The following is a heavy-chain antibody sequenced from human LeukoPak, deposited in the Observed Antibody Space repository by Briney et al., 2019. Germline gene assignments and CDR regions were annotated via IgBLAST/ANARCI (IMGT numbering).Heavy chain of an antibody. J-gene: IGHJ4*02. Sequence: PGGSLRLSCAASGFTFSSYAMSWVRQAPGKGLEWVSAISGSGGSTYYADSVKGWFTISRDNSKNTLYLQMNSLRAEDTAVYYCAKDYDFWSGPIDYWGQGTLVTVSS. V-gene: IGHV3-23*01. CDR3: AKDYDFWSGPIDY. CDR2: ISGSGGST. CDR1: GFTFSSYA. D-gene: IGHD3-3*01.